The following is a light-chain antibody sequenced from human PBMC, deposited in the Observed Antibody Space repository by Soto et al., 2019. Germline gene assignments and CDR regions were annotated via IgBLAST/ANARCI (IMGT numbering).Light chain of an antibody. V-gene: IGKV3-11*01. CDR1: QSVSDY. CDR2: DAS. Sequence: VLTQSPARLSLSPGERATLSCRAGQSVSDYLAWYQQKPGQPPRLLFFDASNRATGVPDRFSAGGSGTDFTLIISSLEPEDFAVYYCQQRVNCPPTFGGGNKVEI. CDR3: QQRVNCPPT. J-gene: IGKJ4*01.